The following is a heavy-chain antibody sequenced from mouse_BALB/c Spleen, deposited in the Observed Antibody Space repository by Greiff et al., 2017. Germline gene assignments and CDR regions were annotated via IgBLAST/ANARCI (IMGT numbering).Heavy chain of an antibody. CDR2: INSNGGST. CDR3: ARGDYRYGYAMDY. Sequence: EVMLVESGGGLVQPGGSLKLSCAASGFTFSRYGMSWVRQTPDKRLELVATINSNGGSTYYPDSVKGRFTISRDNAKNTLYLQMNSLKSEDTAMYYCARGDYRYGYAMDYWGQGTSVTVSS. J-gene: IGHJ4*01. D-gene: IGHD2-14*01. CDR1: GFTFSRYG. V-gene: IGHV5-6-3*01.